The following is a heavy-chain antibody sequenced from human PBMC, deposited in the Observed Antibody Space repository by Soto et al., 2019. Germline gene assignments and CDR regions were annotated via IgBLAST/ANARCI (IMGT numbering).Heavy chain of an antibody. D-gene: IGHD3-10*01. Sequence: ASVKVSCKASGYTFTSYAMHWVRQAPGQRLEWMGWINAGNGNTKYSQKFQGRVTITRDTSASTAYMELSSLRSEDTAVYYCARAPGPDYYGSGSPIPRGYYYTDFWRKGPTVTVSS. CDR1: GYTFTSYA. J-gene: IGHJ6*03. CDR3: ARAPGPDYYGSGSPIPRGYYYTDF. CDR2: INAGNGNT. V-gene: IGHV1-3*01.